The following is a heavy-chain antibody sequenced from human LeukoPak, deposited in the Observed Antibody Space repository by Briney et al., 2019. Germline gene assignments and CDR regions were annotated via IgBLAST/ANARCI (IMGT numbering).Heavy chain of an antibody. D-gene: IGHD5-18*01. Sequence: GGSLRLSCTASGFTFNSYGIHWVRQAPGKGLEWVAFIREDVNKKYYADSVKGRFTISRDNAKNSLYLQMNSLRAEDTAVYYCARVGTPMVTIVAPYYMDVWGKGTTVTVSS. V-gene: IGHV3-30*02. CDR3: ARVGTPMVTIVAPYYMDV. CDR1: GFTFNSYG. CDR2: IREDVNKK. J-gene: IGHJ6*03.